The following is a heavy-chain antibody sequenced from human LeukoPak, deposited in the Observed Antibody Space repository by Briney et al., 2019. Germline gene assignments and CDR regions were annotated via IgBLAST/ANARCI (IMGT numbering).Heavy chain of an antibody. V-gene: IGHV4-30-2*01. D-gene: IGHD3-16*02. CDR3: ARVRGHYDYVWGSYRFYFFDY. J-gene: IGHJ4*02. CDR1: GGSISSGGYS. Sequence: SETLSLTCAVSGGSISSGGYSWSWIRQPPGKGLEWIGYIYHSGSTYYNPSLKSRVTISVDTSKNQFSLKLSSVTAADTAVYYCARVRGHYDYVWGSYRFYFFDYWGQGTLVTVSS. CDR2: IYHSGST.